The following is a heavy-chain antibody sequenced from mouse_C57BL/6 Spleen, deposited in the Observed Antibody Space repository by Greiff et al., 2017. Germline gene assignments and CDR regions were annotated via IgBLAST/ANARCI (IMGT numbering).Heavy chain of an antibody. CDR2: IYPGDGDT. V-gene: IGHV1-82*01. J-gene: IGHJ3*01. CDR3: AREHPAY. Sequence: VQLQQSGPELVKPGASVKISCKASGYAFSSSWMNWVKQRPGQGLEWIGRIYPGDGDTNYNGKFKGKATLTADKSSSTAYMQLSSLTSEDSAVYFCAREHPAYWGQGTLVTVSA. CDR1: GYAFSSSW.